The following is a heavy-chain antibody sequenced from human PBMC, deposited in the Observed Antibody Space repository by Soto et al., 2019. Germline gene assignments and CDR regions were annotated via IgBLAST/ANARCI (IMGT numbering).Heavy chain of an antibody. J-gene: IGHJ4*02. D-gene: IGHD5-12*01. CDR2: IYYSGST. V-gene: IGHV4-31*03. CDR3: ARESETTLGGYARIFDY. CDR1: GGSISSGCYY. Sequence: PSETLSLTCTVSGGSISSGCYYWSWIRQHPGKGLEWIGYIYYSGSTYYNPSLKSRVNISVDTYKNQLYLKLSSVTAADTSVYYCARESETTLGGYARIFDYCGQGTLVTVSS.